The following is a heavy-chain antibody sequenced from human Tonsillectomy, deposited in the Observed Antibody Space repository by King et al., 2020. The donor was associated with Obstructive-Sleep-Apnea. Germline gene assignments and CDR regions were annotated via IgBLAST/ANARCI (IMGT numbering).Heavy chain of an antibody. Sequence: TLKESGPTLVKPTQTLTLTCTFSGFSLRTSGVGVGWIRQPPGNALEWLALIYCDDDKRYSPFLKSRLTITKDTSKNQVVLTMTYVDPLDTATYFCAHTPPPTATIYDYGMDVWGQGTTVTVSS. CDR2: IYCDDDK. V-gene: IGHV2-5*02. CDR3: AHTPPPTATIYDYGMDV. J-gene: IGHJ6*02. CDR1: GFSLRTSGVG. D-gene: IGHD5-12*01.